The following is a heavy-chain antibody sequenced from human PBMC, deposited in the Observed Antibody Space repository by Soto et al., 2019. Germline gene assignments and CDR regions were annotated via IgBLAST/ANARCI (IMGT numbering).Heavy chain of an antibody. Sequence: QVQLVQSGAEMRRPGSSVKVSCKASGGTFSSYRINWVRQAPGQGLEWVGGIVPIYRTADYAQKFQGRVTITADESAHTADMELRGLKSQDTAVYDCARDSGAKLSSSWGQGTLVTVSS. CDR2: IVPIYRTA. V-gene: IGHV1-69*01. CDR1: GGTFSSYR. CDR3: ARDSGAKLSSS. D-gene: IGHD6-13*01. J-gene: IGHJ4*02.